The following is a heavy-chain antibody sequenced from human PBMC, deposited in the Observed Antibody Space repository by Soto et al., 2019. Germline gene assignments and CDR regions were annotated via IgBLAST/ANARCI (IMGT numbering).Heavy chain of an antibody. V-gene: IGHV4-59*01. J-gene: IGHJ4*02. D-gene: IGHD5-12*01. CDR1: GGSISSYY. CDR2: IYYSGST. Sequence: ETLSLTCTVSGGSISSYYWSWIRQPPGKGLEWIGYIYYSGSTNYNPSLKSRVTISVDTSKNQFSLKLSSVTAADTAVYYCAREEMATIFDYWGQGTLVTVSS. CDR3: AREEMATIFDY.